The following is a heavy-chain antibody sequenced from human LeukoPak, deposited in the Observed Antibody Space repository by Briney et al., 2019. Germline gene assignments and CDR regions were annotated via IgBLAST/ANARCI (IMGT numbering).Heavy chain of an antibody. CDR3: AGTFWSGYRLDY. CDR2: IIPIFGTA. J-gene: IGHJ4*02. V-gene: IGHV1-69*13. Sequence: ASVKVSCKASGGTFSSYAISWVRQAPGQGLEWMGGIIPIFGTANYAQKFQGRVTITADESTSTAYMELGSLRSEDTAVYYCAGTFWSGYRLDYWGQGTLVTVSS. D-gene: IGHD3-3*01. CDR1: GGTFSSYA.